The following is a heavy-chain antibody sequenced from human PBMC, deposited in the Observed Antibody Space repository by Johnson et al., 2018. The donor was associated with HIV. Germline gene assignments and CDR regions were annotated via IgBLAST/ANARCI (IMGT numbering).Heavy chain of an antibody. CDR1: GFTFDDYA. V-gene: IGHV3-9*01. Sequence: VQLVESGGGLVQPGRSLRLSCAASGFTFDDYAMHWVRQAPGKGLEWVSGISWNSGRIAYADSVKGRFTISRDNSKNTLYLQMNSLRAEDTALYYCARGGLGYQNIHDAFDIWGQGTMVTVSS. CDR3: ARGGLGYQNIHDAFDI. D-gene: IGHD2-2*01. CDR2: ISWNSGRI. J-gene: IGHJ3*02.